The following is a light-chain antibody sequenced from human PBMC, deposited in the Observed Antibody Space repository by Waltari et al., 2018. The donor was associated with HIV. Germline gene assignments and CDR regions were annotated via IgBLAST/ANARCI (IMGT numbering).Light chain of an antibody. CDR2: DVS. V-gene: IGLV2-23*02. J-gene: IGLJ1*01. Sequence: QSALSQPASVSGFPGPSLTISCTGSSTDVVSYNYVSWYQQHPGKAPKLLIYDVSKRPAGVSNRFAGSKSGNTASLTISGLQAEDEADYYCCSYAGSNTYLFGTGTEVTVL. CDR3: CSYAGSNTYL. CDR1: STDVVSYNY.